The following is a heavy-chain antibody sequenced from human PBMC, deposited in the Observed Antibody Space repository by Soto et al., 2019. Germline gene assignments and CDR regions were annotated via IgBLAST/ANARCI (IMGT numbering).Heavy chain of an antibody. Sequence: QVQLVESGGGVVQPGRSLRLSCAASGFTFSSYGMHWVRQAPGKGLEWVAVIWYDGSNKYYADSVKGRFTISRDNSKNTLYLQMNSLRAEDTAVYYCAREGHDFWSGYYAYYYYMDVWGKGTTVTVSS. D-gene: IGHD3-3*01. CDR2: IWYDGSNK. CDR3: AREGHDFWSGYYAYYYYMDV. CDR1: GFTFSSYG. V-gene: IGHV3-33*01. J-gene: IGHJ6*03.